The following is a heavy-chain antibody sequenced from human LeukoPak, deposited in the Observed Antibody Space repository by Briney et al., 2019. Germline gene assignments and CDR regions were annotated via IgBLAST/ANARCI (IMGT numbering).Heavy chain of an antibody. D-gene: IGHD4-17*01. Sequence: KPGGSLRLSCVASGLTVSNHWMTWVRQPPGKGLEWIGETHRSGDTKYNPSLNSRVTISMDNSKNQLSLNLISVTAADTAVYYCARAPTTVTTTYYYYYYGMDVWGQGTTVTVSS. CDR2: THRSGDT. V-gene: IGHV4/OR15-8*02. CDR3: ARAPTTVTTTYYYYYYGMDV. CDR1: GLTVSNHW. J-gene: IGHJ6*02.